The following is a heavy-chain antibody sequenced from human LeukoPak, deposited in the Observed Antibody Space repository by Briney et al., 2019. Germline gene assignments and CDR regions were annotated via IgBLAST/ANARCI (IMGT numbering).Heavy chain of an antibody. D-gene: IGHD6-19*01. CDR1: GGSISSYY. J-gene: IGHJ4*02. CDR3: ARAVSGRFDY. V-gene: IGHV4-59*08. CDR2: IYYSGST. Sequence: SETLSLTCTVSGGSISSYYWSWIRQPPGKGLEWIGCIYYSGSTNYNPSLNSRVTISVDTSKNQFSLRLSSVTAADTAIYYCARAVSGRFDYWGQGTLVTVSS.